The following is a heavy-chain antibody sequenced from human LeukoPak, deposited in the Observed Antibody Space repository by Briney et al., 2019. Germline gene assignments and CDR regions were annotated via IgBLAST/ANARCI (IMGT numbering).Heavy chain of an antibody. D-gene: IGHD6-19*01. CDR2: ICGSGGST. J-gene: IGHJ3*02. CDR3: AKVGSSGWFDAFDI. Sequence: GGSLRLSCAASRFTFSSYAISWVRQAPGRGLERVSAICGSGGSTYYADSVKGRFTISRDNSKNTLYLQMNSLRAEDTAVYYCAKVGSSGWFDAFDIWGQGTMVTVSS. CDR1: RFTFSSYA. V-gene: IGHV3-23*01.